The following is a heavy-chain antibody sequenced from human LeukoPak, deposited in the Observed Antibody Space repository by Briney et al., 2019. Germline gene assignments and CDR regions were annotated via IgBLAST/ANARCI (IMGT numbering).Heavy chain of an antibody. Sequence: PGGSLRLSCVVSGFTFNNYWMSWVRQAPGKGLEWVATMKQDGGEIYYVDSVRGRFTISRVNAKNSLYPQMNSLRAEDTAMYYCARIMDLIGAHFDFWGQGTLVTVSS. CDR3: ARIMDLIGAHFDF. D-gene: IGHD2-21*01. J-gene: IGHJ4*02. V-gene: IGHV3-7*01. CDR1: GFTFNNYW. CDR2: MKQDGGEI.